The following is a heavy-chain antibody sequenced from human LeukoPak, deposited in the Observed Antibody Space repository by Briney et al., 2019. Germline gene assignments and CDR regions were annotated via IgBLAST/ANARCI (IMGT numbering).Heavy chain of an antibody. CDR2: IKSKTDGGTT. V-gene: IGHV3-15*01. J-gene: IGHJ6*03. Sequence: GGSLRLSCAASGFTFSSYGMHWVRQAPGKGLEWVGRIKSKTDGGTTDYAAPVKGRFTISRDDSKNTLYLQMNSLKTEDTAVYYCTTGTSTRWYYYMDVWGKGTTVTVSS. CDR1: GFTFSSYG. D-gene: IGHD5-24*01. CDR3: TTGTSTRWYYYMDV.